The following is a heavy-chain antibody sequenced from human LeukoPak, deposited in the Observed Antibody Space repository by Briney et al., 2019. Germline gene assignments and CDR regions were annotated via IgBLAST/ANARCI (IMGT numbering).Heavy chain of an antibody. CDR3: ARGSESQYYYYYYYMDV. Sequence: PSETLSLTCSVSGGSVNSYYWSWLRQPAGKGLEWIGRIYTSGSTNYNPSLKSRVTMSVDTSKNQFSLTLSSVTVADTAVYYCARGSESQYYYYYYYMDVWGKGTTVTVSS. D-gene: IGHD2-15*01. CDR2: IYTSGST. CDR1: GGSVNSYY. J-gene: IGHJ6*03. V-gene: IGHV4-4*07.